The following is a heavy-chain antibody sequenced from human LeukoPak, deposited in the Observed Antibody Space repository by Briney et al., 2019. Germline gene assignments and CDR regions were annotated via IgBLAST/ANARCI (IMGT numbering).Heavy chain of an antibody. Sequence: GGSLRLSCAASGFTFDDYGMSWVRQAPGKGLEWVSGINWNGGSTGYADSVKGRFTISRDNAKNSLYLQMNSLRAEDTALYYCARDRARIAAAGFIYYFDYWGQGTLVTVSS. CDR1: GFTFDDYG. V-gene: IGHV3-20*04. CDR2: INWNGGST. J-gene: IGHJ4*02. D-gene: IGHD6-13*01. CDR3: ARDRARIAAAGFIYYFDY.